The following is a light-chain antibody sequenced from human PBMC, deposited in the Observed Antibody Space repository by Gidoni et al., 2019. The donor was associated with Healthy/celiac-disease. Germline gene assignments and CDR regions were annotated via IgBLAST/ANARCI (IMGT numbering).Light chain of an antibody. CDR2: DAS. V-gene: IGKV3-11*01. J-gene: IGKJ5*01. CDR1: QSVSSY. CDR3: QQRSNWPRSIT. Sequence: EIVFTQSPATLSLSPGERATLSFRASQSVSSYLAWYQQKPGQAPRLLIYDASNRATGIPARFSVSGSGTESTLTISSLEPEDFAVYYCQQRSNWPRSITFGQGTRLEIK.